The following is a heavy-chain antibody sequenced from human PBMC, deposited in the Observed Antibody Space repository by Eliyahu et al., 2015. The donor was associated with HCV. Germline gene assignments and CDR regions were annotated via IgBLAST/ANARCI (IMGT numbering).Heavy chain of an antibody. CDR2: IHYRGST. CDR1: GGSIATYY. CDR3: ASGGGGIAVAGTGGWFDP. V-gene: IGHV4-59*01. D-gene: IGHD6-19*01. Sequence: QVQLQESGPGLVKPSETLSLTCXVSGGSIATYYWSWIRQSPGKGLEWIGYIHYRGSTHYNPSLKSRVTMSLDTSKNQFSLKLTSVTAADTAVYYCASGGGGIAVAGTGGWFDPWGQGTLVTVSS. J-gene: IGHJ5*02.